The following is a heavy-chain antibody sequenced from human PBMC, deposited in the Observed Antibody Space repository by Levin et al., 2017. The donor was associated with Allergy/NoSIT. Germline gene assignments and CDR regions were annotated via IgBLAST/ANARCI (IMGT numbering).Heavy chain of an antibody. CDR3: ARVPEYSSSWITQYYYYYYGMDV. CDR2: MNPNSGNT. V-gene: IGHV1-8*01. Sequence: VASVKVSCKASGYTFTSYDINWVRQATGQGLEWMGWMNPNSGNTGYAQKFQGRVTMTRNTSISTAYMELSSLRSEDTAVYYCARVPEYSSSWITQYYYYYYGMDVWGQGTTVTVSS. CDR1: GYTFTSYD. D-gene: IGHD6-13*01. J-gene: IGHJ6*02.